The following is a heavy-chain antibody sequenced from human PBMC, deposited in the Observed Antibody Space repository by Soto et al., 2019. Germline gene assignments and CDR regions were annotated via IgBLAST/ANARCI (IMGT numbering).Heavy chain of an antibody. D-gene: IGHD3-9*01. V-gene: IGHV3-48*03. CDR1: GFTFSSYE. CDR2: ISSSGSTI. Sequence: EVQLVESGGGLVQPGGSLRLSCAASGFTFSSYEMNWVRQAPGKGLEWVSYISSSGSTIYYADSVKGRFTISRDNAKNSLYLQMNSLRAEDTAVYYCARARTYYDILTGYYGYYYGMDVWGQGTTVTVSS. J-gene: IGHJ6*02. CDR3: ARARTYYDILTGYYGYYYGMDV.